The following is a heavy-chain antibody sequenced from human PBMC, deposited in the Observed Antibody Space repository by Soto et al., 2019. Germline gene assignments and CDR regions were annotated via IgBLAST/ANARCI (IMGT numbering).Heavy chain of an antibody. CDR1: GGSFSGYY. D-gene: IGHD3-22*01. V-gene: IGHV4-34*01. CDR2: INHSGST. Sequence: PSETLSLTCAVYGGSFSGYYWSWIRQPPGKGLEWIGEINHSGSTNYNPSLKSRVTISVDTSKNQFSLKLSSVTAADTAVYYCARGRYYYDRSGYDYDYWGQGTLVTVSS. CDR3: ARGRYYYDRSGYDYDY. J-gene: IGHJ4*02.